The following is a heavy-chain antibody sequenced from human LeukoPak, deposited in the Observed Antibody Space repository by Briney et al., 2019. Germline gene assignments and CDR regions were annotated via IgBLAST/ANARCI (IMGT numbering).Heavy chain of an antibody. V-gene: IGHV3-7*01. Sequence: GGSLRLSCAASGFTFSSYWMSWVRQAPGKGLEWVANIKQDGSEKYYVDSVKGRFTISRDSAKNSLYLQMNSLRAEDTAVYYCARESYYDSSGPFDYWGQGTLVTVSS. CDR3: ARESYYDSSGPFDY. CDR1: GFTFSSYW. CDR2: IKQDGSEK. D-gene: IGHD3-22*01. J-gene: IGHJ4*02.